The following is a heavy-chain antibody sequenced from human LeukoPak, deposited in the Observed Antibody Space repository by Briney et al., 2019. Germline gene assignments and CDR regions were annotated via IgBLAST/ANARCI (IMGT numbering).Heavy chain of an antibody. Sequence: AGGSLGLSCSASGFTFSSYAMHWVRQAPGKGLEYVSAISSNGGSTYYADSVKGRFTISRDNSKNTLYLQMSSLRAEDTAVYYCVRGLVFGGYSYGDVYWGQGTLVTVSS. J-gene: IGHJ4*02. V-gene: IGHV3-64D*09. CDR2: ISSNGGST. D-gene: IGHD5-18*01. CDR3: VRGLVFGGYSYGDVY. CDR1: GFTFSSYA.